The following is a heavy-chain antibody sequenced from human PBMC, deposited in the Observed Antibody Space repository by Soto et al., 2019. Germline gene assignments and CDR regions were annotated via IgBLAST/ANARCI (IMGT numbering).Heavy chain of an antibody. V-gene: IGHV4-31*03. D-gene: IGHD3-22*01. CDR1: GGSISSGGYY. CDR2: IYYSGST. J-gene: IGHJ4*02. CDR3: ASTTSDSSGYSDYFDY. Sequence: LSLTCTVSGGSISSGGYYWSWIRQHPGKGLEWIGYIYYSGSTYYNPSLKSRVTISVDTSKNQFSLKLSSVTAADTAVYYCASTTSDSSGYSDYFDYWGQGTLLTVSS.